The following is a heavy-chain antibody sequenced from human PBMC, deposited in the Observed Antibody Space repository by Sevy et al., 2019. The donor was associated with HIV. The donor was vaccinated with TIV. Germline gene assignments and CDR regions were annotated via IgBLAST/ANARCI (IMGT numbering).Heavy chain of an antibody. Sequence: GGSLRLSCAASEFTFNRYSMNWVRQAPGKGLEWVSSISGSSNYIYYAESLKGRFIISRDNVKDTLYLQMNSLRADDTAVYYCATGPPDGSYDYFDYWGQGTLVTVSS. J-gene: IGHJ4*02. CDR3: ATGPPDGSYDYFDY. CDR2: ISGSSNYI. V-gene: IGHV3-21*06. D-gene: IGHD3-10*01. CDR1: EFTFNRYS.